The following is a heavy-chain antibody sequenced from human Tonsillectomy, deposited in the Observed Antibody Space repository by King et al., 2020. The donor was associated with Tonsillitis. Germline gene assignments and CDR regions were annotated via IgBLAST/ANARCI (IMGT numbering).Heavy chain of an antibody. J-gene: IGHJ3*02. Sequence: VQLVESGGGLVKPGGSLRLSCAASGFTFSNAWMSWVRQAPGKGLEWVGRIKSKTDGGTTDYAAPVKGRFTISRDDSKNTLYLQMNSLKTEDTAVYYCTTDAGAAVGAYDAFDIWGQGTMVTVSS. CDR1: GFTFSNAW. V-gene: IGHV3-15*01. D-gene: IGHD1-26*01. CDR3: TTDAGAAVGAYDAFDI. CDR2: IKSKTDGGTT.